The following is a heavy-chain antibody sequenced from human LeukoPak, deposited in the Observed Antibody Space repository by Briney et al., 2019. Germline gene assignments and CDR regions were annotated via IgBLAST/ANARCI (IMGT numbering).Heavy chain of an antibody. CDR1: GGSISSSSYY. J-gene: IGHJ4*02. D-gene: IGHD6-19*01. Sequence: SETLSLTCTVSGGSISSSSYYWGWIRQPPGKGLEWIGSIYYSGSTYYNPSLKSRVTISVDTSKNQFSLKLSSVTAADTAVYYCARHSSSGWYLECFDYWGQGTLVTVSS. CDR2: IYYSGST. CDR3: ARHSSSGWYLECFDY. V-gene: IGHV4-39*01.